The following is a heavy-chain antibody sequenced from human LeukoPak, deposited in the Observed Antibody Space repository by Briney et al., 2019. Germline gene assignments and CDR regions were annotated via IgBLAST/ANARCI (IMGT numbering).Heavy chain of an antibody. CDR3: ARGLGRYCNGGSCCSDY. V-gene: IGHV4-34*01. J-gene: IGHJ4*02. CDR2: INHSGST. Sequence: SETLCLTWAGYGGSFRGYDWNWIRQPPGKGLEWIGEINHSGSTNYNPSLKSRVTISVDTSKNQFSLKLSSVTAADTAVYYCARGLGRYCNGGSCCSDYWGQGTLVTVSS. D-gene: IGHD2-15*01. CDR1: GGSFRGYD.